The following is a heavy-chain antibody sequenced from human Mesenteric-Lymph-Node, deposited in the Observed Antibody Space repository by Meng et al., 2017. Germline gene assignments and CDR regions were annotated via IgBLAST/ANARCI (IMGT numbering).Heavy chain of an antibody. Sequence: QGQGQGPGPGMVKPSETLSLTFVVSGASISSGNWWNWGRQPPGEGLEWIGDIYHSGSTNYNPSLKSRVTISVDKSKNQFSLKLSSVTAADTAMYYCARGGGCSSSSCDLDYWGQGVLVTVSS. J-gene: IGHJ4*02. V-gene: IGHV4/OR15-8*03. D-gene: IGHD2-2*01. CDR2: IYHSGST. CDR3: ARGGGCSSSSCDLDY. CDR1: GASISSGNW.